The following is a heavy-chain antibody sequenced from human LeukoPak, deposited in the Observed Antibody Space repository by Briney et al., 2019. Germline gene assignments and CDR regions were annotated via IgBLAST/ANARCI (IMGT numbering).Heavy chain of an antibody. Sequence: GASVKVSCKASGYTFTSYGISWVRQAPGQGLEWMGWISAYNGNTNYAQKLQGRVTMTTDTSTSTAYMELRSLRSDDTAVYYCAREGFSYYDSSGYYYSFDYWGQGTLVTVSS. CDR3: AREGFSYYDSSGYYYSFDY. D-gene: IGHD3-22*01. CDR1: GYTFTSYG. V-gene: IGHV1-18*01. J-gene: IGHJ4*02. CDR2: ISAYNGNT.